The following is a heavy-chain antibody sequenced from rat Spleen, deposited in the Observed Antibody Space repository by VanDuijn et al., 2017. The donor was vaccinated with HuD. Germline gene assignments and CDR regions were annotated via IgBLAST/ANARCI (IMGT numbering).Heavy chain of an antibody. D-gene: IGHD1-1*01. CDR3: TALLISTVPGWFAY. Sequence: EVQLVESGGGLVQPGRSLKLSCAASGFTFSDYNMAWVRQAPTKGLDWVAYISPGGGSTYYRDSVKGRFTISRDNAKSTLYLQMDSLRSEDTATYYCTALLISTVPGWFAYWGQGTLVTVSS. J-gene: IGHJ3*01. CDR1: GFTFSDYN. V-gene: IGHV5-27*01. CDR2: ISPGGGST.